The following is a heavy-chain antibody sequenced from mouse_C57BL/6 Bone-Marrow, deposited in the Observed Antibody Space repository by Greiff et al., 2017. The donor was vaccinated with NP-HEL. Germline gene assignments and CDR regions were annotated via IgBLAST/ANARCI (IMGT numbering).Heavy chain of an antibody. CDR1: GYTFTDYY. CDR3: ARGSPSAMDY. CDR2: INPYNGGT. Sequence: VQLQQSGPVLVKPGASVKMSCKASGYTFTDYYMNWVKQSHGKSLEWIGVINPYNGGTSYKQKFKGKATLTVDKSSSTAYMELNSLTSEDSAVYYCARGSPSAMDYWGQGTSVTLSS. V-gene: IGHV1-19*01. J-gene: IGHJ4*01.